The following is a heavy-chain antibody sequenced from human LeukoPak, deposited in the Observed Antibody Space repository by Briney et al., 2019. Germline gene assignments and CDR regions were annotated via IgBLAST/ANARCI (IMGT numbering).Heavy chain of an antibody. CDR1: GFTFSGYW. J-gene: IGHJ4*02. D-gene: IGHD6-13*01. CDR3: ARVGGSWFSDY. Sequence: GGSLRLSCAASGFTFSGYWMQWVRQAPGKGLVWVSRINGDGSGSSYADSVKGRFTISRDNAENTLYLQMNSLRADDTAVYYCARVGGSWFSDYWGQGTLVTVSS. CDR2: INGDGSGS. V-gene: IGHV3-74*01.